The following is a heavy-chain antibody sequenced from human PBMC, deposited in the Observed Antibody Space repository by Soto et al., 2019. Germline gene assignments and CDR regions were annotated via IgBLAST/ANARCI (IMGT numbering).Heavy chain of an antibody. D-gene: IGHD3-10*01. CDR2: IWYDGSNK. CDR1: GFTFSSYG. J-gene: IGHJ6*02. Sequence: GGSLRLSCAASGFTFSSYGMHWVRQAPGKGLEWVAVIWYDGSNKYYADSVKGRFTISRDNSKNTLYLQMNSLRAEATAVYYCARDRSEEIYYYYGMDVWGQGTTVTVSS. CDR3: ARDRSEEIYYYYGMDV. V-gene: IGHV3-33*01.